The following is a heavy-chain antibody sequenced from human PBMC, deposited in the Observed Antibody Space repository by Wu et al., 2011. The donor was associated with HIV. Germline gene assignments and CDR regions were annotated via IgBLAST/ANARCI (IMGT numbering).Heavy chain of an antibody. CDR1: GYIFTSYG. V-gene: IGHV1-18*01. J-gene: IGHJ4*02. CDR3: ATGPLKDRVPFDY. Sequence: QVQLAQSGAEVKKPGASVKVSCKASGYIFTSYGINWVRQAPGQGLEWMGWISAYNGDTDYAQKFQGRVTMTTDTSTSTTYMELRSLRSDDTAVYYCATGPLKDRVPFDYWGQGTLVTVSS. CDR2: ISAYNGDT. D-gene: IGHD2-15*01.